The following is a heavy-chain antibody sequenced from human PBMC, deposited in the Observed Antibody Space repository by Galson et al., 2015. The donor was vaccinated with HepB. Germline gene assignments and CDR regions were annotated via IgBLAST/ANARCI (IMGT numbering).Heavy chain of an antibody. V-gene: IGHV3-7*01. CDR3: ARRADFWSGYFGYYYHYMDV. D-gene: IGHD3-3*01. Sequence: SLRLSCAVSGFPFSNFWMTWVRQAPGNGLEWVANIKQDGNEKYYVDSVKGRFTISRDNAKHSLYLQMNSLRVEDTAVYYCARRADFWSGYFGYYYHYMDVWGKGTTVTVSS. J-gene: IGHJ6*03. CDR1: GFPFSNFW. CDR2: IKQDGNEK.